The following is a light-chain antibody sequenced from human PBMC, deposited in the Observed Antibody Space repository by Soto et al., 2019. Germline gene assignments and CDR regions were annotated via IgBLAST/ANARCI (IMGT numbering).Light chain of an antibody. CDR1: SSNLGAGYD. Sequence: QSVLTQPPSMSGAPGQRVTMSCTGSSSNLGAGYDVHWYQRLPGAAPKLLIYDNTHRPSGVPNRFSGSKSGTSASLAINGLHSEDEADYYCASWDDNLNGGVFGGGTKLTVL. V-gene: IGLV1-40*01. CDR3: ASWDDNLNGGV. J-gene: IGLJ3*02. CDR2: DNT.